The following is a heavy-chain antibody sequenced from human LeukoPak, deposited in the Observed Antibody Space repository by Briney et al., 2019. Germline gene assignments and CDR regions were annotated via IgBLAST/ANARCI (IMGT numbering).Heavy chain of an antibody. CDR3: ARSHLQYYDFWSGPYPLFDY. V-gene: IGHV1-2*02. CDR2: INPSSGGT. Sequence: GASVKVSCKASGYTFTGYFLHWVRQAPGQGLEWMGWINPSSGGTSFAQKFQGRVTMTRDTSISTAYMELSRLRSDDTAVYYCARSHLQYYDFWSGPYPLFDYWGQGTLVTVSS. D-gene: IGHD3-3*01. J-gene: IGHJ4*02. CDR1: GYTFTGYF.